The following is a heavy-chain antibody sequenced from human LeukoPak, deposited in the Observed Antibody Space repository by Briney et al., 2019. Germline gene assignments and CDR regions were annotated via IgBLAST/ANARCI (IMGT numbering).Heavy chain of an antibody. CDR1: GFTFSTYT. CDR2: ITGSGAGT. D-gene: IGHD6-19*01. Sequence: GGSLRLSCAASGFTFSTYTMSWVRQAPGKGLEWVSAITGSGAGTYYADSVKGRFTTSRDNSKNTVYLQMNSLRDEDTAVYYCAKDRVPDSGWDIDYWGQGTPVTVSS. CDR3: AKDRVPDSGWDIDY. V-gene: IGHV3-23*01. J-gene: IGHJ4*02.